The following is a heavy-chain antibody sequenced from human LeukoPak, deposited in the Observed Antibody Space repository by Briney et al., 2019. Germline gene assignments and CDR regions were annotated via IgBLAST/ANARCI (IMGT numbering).Heavy chain of an antibody. J-gene: IGHJ4*02. V-gene: IGHV1-69*04. D-gene: IGHD1-26*01. Sequence: RIIPIFGIANYAQKFQGRVTITADKSTSTAYMELSSLRSEDTAVYYCARDSGSYSTYYFDYWGQGTLVTVSS. CDR2: IIPIFGIA. CDR3: ARDSGSYSTYYFDY.